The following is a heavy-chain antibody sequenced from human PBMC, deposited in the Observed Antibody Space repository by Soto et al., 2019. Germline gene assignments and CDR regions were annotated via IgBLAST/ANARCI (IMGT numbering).Heavy chain of an antibody. CDR1: GYTFTSYY. CDR2: INPSGGST. J-gene: IGHJ6*02. Sequence: ASVKVSCKASGYTFTSYYMHWVRQAPGQGLEWVGIINPSGGSTSYAQKFQGRVTMTRDTSTSTVYMELSSLRSEDTAVYYCASPYYYGSGSGIDYYYGMDVWGQGTTVTVSS. V-gene: IGHV1-46*01. D-gene: IGHD3-10*01. CDR3: ASPYYYGSGSGIDYYYGMDV.